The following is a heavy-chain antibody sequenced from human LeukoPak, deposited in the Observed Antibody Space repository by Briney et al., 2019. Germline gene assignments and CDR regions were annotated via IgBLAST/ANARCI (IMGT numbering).Heavy chain of an antibody. J-gene: IGHJ5*02. Sequence: PSETLSLTCTDSGGSISSSSYYWGWIRQPPGKGLEWIGSIYYSGSTYYNPSLKSRVTISVDTSKNQFSLKLSSVTAADTAVYYCARHRPRQYCSGGSCPGAWFDPWGQGTLVTVSS. CDR3: ARHRPRQYCSGGSCPGAWFDP. CDR2: IYYSGST. D-gene: IGHD2-15*01. V-gene: IGHV4-39*01. CDR1: GGSISSSSYY.